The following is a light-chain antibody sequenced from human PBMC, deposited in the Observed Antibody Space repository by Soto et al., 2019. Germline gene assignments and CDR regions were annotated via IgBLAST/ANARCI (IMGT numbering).Light chain of an antibody. CDR3: QQYNNWPLWT. CDR1: QSVSSN. CDR2: GAS. J-gene: IGKJ1*01. V-gene: IGKV3-15*01. Sequence: EIVMTQSPATLSVSPGERDTLSCRASQSVSSNLAWYQQKPGQAPRLLIYGASTRATGIPARFSGSGSGTEFTLTISSLQSEDFAVYYCQQYNNWPLWTFGQGTKVDIK.